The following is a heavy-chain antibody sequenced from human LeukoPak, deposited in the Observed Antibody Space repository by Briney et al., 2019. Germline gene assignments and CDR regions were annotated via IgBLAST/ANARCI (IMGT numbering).Heavy chain of an antibody. CDR1: GFTFSSYT. J-gene: IGHJ4*02. CDR3: AKGPSSSSLDY. CDR2: ISGSGGST. V-gene: IGHV3-23*01. Sequence: GGSLRLSCAASGFTFSSYTMTWVRQAPGKGLEWVSAISGSGGSTYYADSVKGQFTISRDNSKNTLYLQMNSLRAEDTAVYYCAKGPSSSSLDYWGQGTLVTVSS. D-gene: IGHD6-6*01.